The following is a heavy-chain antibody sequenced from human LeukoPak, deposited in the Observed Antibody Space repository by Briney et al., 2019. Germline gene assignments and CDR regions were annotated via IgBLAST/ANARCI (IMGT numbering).Heavy chain of an antibody. V-gene: IGHV4-61*02. Sequence: SETLSLTCTVSGGSISSGSYFWSWIRQPAGKGLEWIGRIYTSGSTNYNPSLKSRVTISVDTSKNQFSLKLSSVTAADTAVSYCARNDILTGYCFDYWGQGTLVTVSS. D-gene: IGHD3-9*01. CDR1: GGSISSGSYF. CDR3: ARNDILTGYCFDY. CDR2: IYTSGST. J-gene: IGHJ4*02.